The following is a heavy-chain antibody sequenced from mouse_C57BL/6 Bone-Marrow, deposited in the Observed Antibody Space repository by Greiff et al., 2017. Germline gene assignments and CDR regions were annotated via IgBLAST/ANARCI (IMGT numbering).Heavy chain of an antibody. CDR2: ISYDGSN. D-gene: IGHD4-1*01. J-gene: IGHJ3*01. CDR3: ARDGNWGPGFAY. CDR1: GYSITSGYY. Sequence: EVQVVESGPGLVKPSQSLSLTCSVTGYSITSGYYWNWIRQFPGNKLEWMGYISYDGSNNYNPSLKNRISITRDTSKNQFFLTLNSVTTEDTATYYCARDGNWGPGFAYGGQGTLVTVSA. V-gene: IGHV3-6*01.